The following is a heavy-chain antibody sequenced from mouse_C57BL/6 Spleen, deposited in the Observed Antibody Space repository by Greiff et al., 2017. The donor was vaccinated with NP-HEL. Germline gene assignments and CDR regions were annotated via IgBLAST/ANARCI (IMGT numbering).Heavy chain of an antibody. J-gene: IGHJ1*03. CDR1: GYTFTSSW. CDR3: ASSGEGWYFDV. V-gene: IGHV1-69*01. Sequence: QVQLQQPGAELVMPGASVKLSCKASGYTFTSSWMHWVKQRPGHGLEWIGEIDPSDRYTNYNHKFKGKSTLTVDKSSSTAYMQLSSLTSEDSAVYYCASSGEGWYFDVWGTGTTVTVSS. D-gene: IGHD1-3*01. CDR2: IDPSDRYT.